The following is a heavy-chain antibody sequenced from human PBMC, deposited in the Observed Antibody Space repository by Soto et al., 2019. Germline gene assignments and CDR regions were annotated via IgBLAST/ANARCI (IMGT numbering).Heavy chain of an antibody. Sequence: ASVKVSCKASGYTFTGYYMHWVRQAPGQGLEWMGWINPNSGGTNYAQKFQGWVTMTRDTSISTAYMELSRLRSDDTAVYYCARPHIVLMVYAMEDYYYGMDVWGQGTTVTVSS. V-gene: IGHV1-2*04. CDR2: INPNSGGT. CDR3: ARPHIVLMVYAMEDYYYGMDV. CDR1: GYTFTGYY. J-gene: IGHJ6*02. D-gene: IGHD2-8*01.